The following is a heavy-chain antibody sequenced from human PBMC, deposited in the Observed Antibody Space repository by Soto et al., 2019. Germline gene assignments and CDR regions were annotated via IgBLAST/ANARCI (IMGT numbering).Heavy chain of an antibody. CDR2: INPHRANT. CDR1: GYSFTNYG. D-gene: IGHD6-13*01. CDR3: AGGFSSSWHNNWCRP. V-gene: IGHV1-18*04. J-gene: IGHJ5*02. Sequence: ASVKVSCKASGYSFTNYGISWVRQAPGQGLEWVGWINPHRANTVYAQKFQGRVTMTTDTSTTTAYMELRSLTSDDTAVYYCAGGFSSSWHNNWCRPCDKGTLGTVSS.